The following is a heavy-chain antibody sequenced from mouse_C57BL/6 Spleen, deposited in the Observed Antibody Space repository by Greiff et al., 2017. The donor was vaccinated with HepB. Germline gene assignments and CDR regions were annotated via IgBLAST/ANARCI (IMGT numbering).Heavy chain of an antibody. V-gene: IGHV1-55*01. Sequence: VQLQQPGAELVKPGASVKMSCKASGYTFTSYWITWVKQRPGQGLEWIGDIYPGSGSTNYNEKFKSKATLTVDTSSSTAYMQLSSLTSEDSAVYYCASWYYGSSPYWYFDVWGTGTTVTVSS. D-gene: IGHD1-1*01. J-gene: IGHJ1*03. CDR2: IYPGSGST. CDR1: GYTFTSYW. CDR3: ASWYYGSSPYWYFDV.